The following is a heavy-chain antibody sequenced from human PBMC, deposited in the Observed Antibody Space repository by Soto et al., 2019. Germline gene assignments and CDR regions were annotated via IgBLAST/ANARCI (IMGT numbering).Heavy chain of an antibody. CDR2: ISAYNGNT. D-gene: IGHD6-6*01. Sequence: GASVKVSCKASGYAFTSYGISWVRQAPGQGLEWMGWISAYNGNTNYAQKLQGRVTMTTDTSTSTAYMELRSLRSDDTAVYYCARVAIGRKVAARPGPVDYWGQGTLVTVSS. J-gene: IGHJ4*02. CDR3: ARVAIGRKVAARPGPVDY. CDR1: GYAFTSYG. V-gene: IGHV1-18*01.